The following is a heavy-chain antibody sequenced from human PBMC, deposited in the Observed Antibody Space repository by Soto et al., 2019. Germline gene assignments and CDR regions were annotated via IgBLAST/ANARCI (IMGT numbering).Heavy chain of an antibody. Sequence: SETQSLTSTVSSGSISSSNWWSWVRQPPGKGLEWIGEIYHSGSTNYNPSLKSRVTISVDKSKNQFSLKLSSVTAADTAVYYCARASGYSGYDSRYVIYYYYYMDVWGKGTTVTVSS. V-gene: IGHV4-4*02. D-gene: IGHD5-12*01. CDR2: IYHSGST. J-gene: IGHJ6*03. CDR1: SGSISSSNW. CDR3: ARASGYSGYDSRYVIYYYYYMDV.